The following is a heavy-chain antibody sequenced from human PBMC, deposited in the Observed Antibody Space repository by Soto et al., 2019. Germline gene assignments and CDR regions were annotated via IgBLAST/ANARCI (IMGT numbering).Heavy chain of an antibody. V-gene: IGHV3-23*01. CDR3: AKAGLGDTAIHRFDP. CDR2: ISGSGGST. J-gene: IGHJ5*02. Sequence: GGSLRLSCADSGFTFSSYAMSWVRQAPGKGLEWVSAISGSGGSTYYADSVKGRFTISRDNSKNTLYLQMNSLRAEDTAVYYCAKAGLGDTAIHRFDPWGQGTLVTVSS. CDR1: GFTFSSYA. D-gene: IGHD5-18*01.